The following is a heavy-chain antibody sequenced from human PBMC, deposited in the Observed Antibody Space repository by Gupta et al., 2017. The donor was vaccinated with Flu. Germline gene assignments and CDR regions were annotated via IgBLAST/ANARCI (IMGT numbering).Heavy chain of an antibody. Sequence: INHSGSTNYNPSLKSRVTISVDTSKNQFSLKLSSVTAADTAVYYCARLKRYGDYVPRPFDPTNYYYYYGMDVWGQGTTVTVSS. CDR2: INHSGST. CDR3: ARLKRYGDYVPRPFDPTNYYYYYGMDV. D-gene: IGHD4-17*01. J-gene: IGHJ6*02. V-gene: IGHV4-34*01.